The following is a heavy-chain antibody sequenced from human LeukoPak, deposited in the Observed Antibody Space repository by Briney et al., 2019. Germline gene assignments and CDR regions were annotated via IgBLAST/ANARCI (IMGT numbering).Heavy chain of an antibody. V-gene: IGHV3-11*03. Sequence: TGGSLRLSCAASGFTFSDNYMSWIRQAPGKGLEWVSYISGSSSYTNYADSMKGRFTISRDNSKNTLYLQVNSLRAEDTAMYYCARNILFAFDIWGQGAMVTVSS. CDR2: ISGSSSYT. J-gene: IGHJ3*02. D-gene: IGHD2/OR15-2a*01. CDR1: GFTFSDNY. CDR3: ARNILFAFDI.